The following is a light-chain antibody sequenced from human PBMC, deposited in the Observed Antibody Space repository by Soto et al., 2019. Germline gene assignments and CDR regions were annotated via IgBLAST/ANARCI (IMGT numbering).Light chain of an antibody. V-gene: IGLV2-14*01. J-gene: IGLJ1*01. CDR1: RSYVGGYNY. CDR3: SSYTSSSTRV. CDR2: DVS. Sequence: QSVLTQPASLSGSPWQAITISLPGNRSYVGGYNYVSWYQQHPGKAPKLMIYDVSNRPSGVSNRFSGSKSGNTASLTISGLQAEDEADYYCSSYTSSSTRVFGTGTKVTVL.